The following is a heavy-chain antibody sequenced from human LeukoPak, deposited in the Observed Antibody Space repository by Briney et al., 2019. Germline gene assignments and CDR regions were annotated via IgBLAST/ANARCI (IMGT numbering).Heavy chain of an antibody. CDR3: AREKYGDYGSNYFDY. D-gene: IGHD4-17*01. J-gene: IGHJ4*02. CDR2: IYRSGST. CDR1: GGSISSGGYS. V-gene: IGHV4-30-2*01. Sequence: PSQILSLTCAVSGGSISSGGYSWSWIRQPPGKGLEWIGYIYRSGSTYYNPSLKSRVTISVGRSKNQFSLKLSSVTAADTAVYYCAREKYGDYGSNYFDYWGQGTLVTVSS.